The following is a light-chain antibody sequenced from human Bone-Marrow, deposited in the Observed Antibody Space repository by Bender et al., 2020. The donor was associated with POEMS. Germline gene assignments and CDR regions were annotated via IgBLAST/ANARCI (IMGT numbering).Light chain of an antibody. CDR3: SSYTSSSTSYV. Sequence: QSALTQPASVSGSPGQSITISCTGTSRDVGMFNLVSWYQQSPGKVPKLLIYEVNKRPSGVPDRFSGSKSGNTASLTVSGLQAEDEADYYCSSYTSSSTSYVFGTGTKVTVL. V-gene: IGLV2-14*02. J-gene: IGLJ1*01. CDR2: EVN. CDR1: SRDVGMFNL.